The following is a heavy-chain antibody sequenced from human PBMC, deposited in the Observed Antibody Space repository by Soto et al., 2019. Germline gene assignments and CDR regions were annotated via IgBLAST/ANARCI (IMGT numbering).Heavy chain of an antibody. CDR1: GGSISSYY. J-gene: IGHJ6*02. CDR3: ARGEQFPYCYSAMDV. D-gene: IGHD6-19*01. V-gene: IGHV4-59*01. CDR2: IYYSEST. Sequence: QVQLQESGPGLVKPSETLSLTCTVSGGSISSYYWSWIRQPPGKGLEWIGYIYYSESTNYNPSLKSRVTISVDTSKNQLPLKLSSVTAADTAVYYCARGEQFPYCYSAMDVWGQGTTVTVSS.